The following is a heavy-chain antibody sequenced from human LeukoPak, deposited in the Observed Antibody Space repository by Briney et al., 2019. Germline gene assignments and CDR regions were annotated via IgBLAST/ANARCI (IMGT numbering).Heavy chain of an antibody. V-gene: IGHV1-69*13. J-gene: IGHJ4*02. CDR1: GYTFTSYA. CDR3: ARSPYYYDSSGYSPFDY. CDR2: IIPIFGTA. Sequence: VASVKVSCKASGYTFTSYAMNWVRQAPGQGLEWMGGIIPIFGTANYAQKFQGRVTITADESTSTAYMELSSLRSEDTAVYYCARSPYYYDSSGYSPFDYWGQGSLVTVSS. D-gene: IGHD3-22*01.